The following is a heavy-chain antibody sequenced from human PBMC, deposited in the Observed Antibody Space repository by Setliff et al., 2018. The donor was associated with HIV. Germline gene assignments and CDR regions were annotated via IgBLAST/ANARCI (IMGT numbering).Heavy chain of an antibody. J-gene: IGHJ5*02. CDR2: INTGNGNT. CDR1: GYIFTRNA. V-gene: IGHV1-3*04. CDR3: ARGFSVYSSSDPLLNWFDP. Sequence: ASVNVSCKASGYIFTRNAMHWVRQAPGHRPEWMGWINTGNGNTKYSQKFQGSVTITSDTSASTTYMELSSLRSEDTAVYYGARGFSVYSSSDPLLNWFDPWGQGTPVTVSS. D-gene: IGHD6-6*01.